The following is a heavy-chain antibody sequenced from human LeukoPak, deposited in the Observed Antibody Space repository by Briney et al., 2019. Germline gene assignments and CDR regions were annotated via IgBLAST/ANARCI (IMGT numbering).Heavy chain of an antibody. CDR2: MNPNSGNT. J-gene: IGHJ4*02. CDR1: GYTFTSYD. D-gene: IGHD7-27*01. CDR3: ARVATKLGPFDY. V-gene: IGHV1-8*01. Sequence: ASVKVSCKASGYTFTSYDINWVRQATGQGLEWMGWMNPNSGNTGYAQKFQGRVTMTRNTSISTAYMELSSLRAEDTAVYYCARVATKLGPFDYWGQGTLVTVSS.